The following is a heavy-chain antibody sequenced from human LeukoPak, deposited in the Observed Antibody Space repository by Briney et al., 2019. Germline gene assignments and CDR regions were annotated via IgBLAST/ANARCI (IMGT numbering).Heavy chain of an antibody. Sequence: PGGSLRLSCAASGFTFSSYSMNSVRQAPGKGLEWVSSISSSSSYIYYADSVKGRFTISRDNAKNSLYLQMNSLRAEDTAVYYCARLAAAGQDYWGQGTLVTVSS. D-gene: IGHD6-13*01. V-gene: IGHV3-21*01. CDR3: ARLAAAGQDY. CDR1: GFTFSSYS. J-gene: IGHJ4*02. CDR2: ISSSSSYI.